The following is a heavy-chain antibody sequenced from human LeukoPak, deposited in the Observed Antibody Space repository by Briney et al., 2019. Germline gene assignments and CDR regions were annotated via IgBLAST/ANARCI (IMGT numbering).Heavy chain of an antibody. D-gene: IGHD3-3*01. Sequence: GGSLRLSCAASGFTFSSYAMSWVRQAPGKGLEWVSAISGSGGSTYYADSVKGRFTISRDNSKNTLYLQMNSLRAEDTAVYYCAKDGMKTYYDFWRGYYPDGDYYYYGMDVWGQGTTVTVSS. J-gene: IGHJ6*02. CDR3: AKDGMKTYYDFWRGYYPDGDYYYYGMDV. CDR2: ISGSGGST. CDR1: GFTFSSYA. V-gene: IGHV3-23*01.